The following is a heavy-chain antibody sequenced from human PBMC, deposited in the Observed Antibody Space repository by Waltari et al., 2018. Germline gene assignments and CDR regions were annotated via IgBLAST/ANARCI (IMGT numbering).Heavy chain of an antibody. CDR1: GGSFSGYY. J-gene: IGHJ4*02. D-gene: IGHD6-6*01. CDR3: ASGSGAARPFLGY. CDR2: INHSGST. V-gene: IGHV4-34*01. Sequence: QVQLQQWGAGLLKPSETLSLTCAVYGGSFSGYYWSWIRQPPGKGLEWIGEINHSGSTNYNPSLKSRVTISVDTSKNQFSLKRSSVTAADTAVYYCASGSGAARPFLGYWGQGTLVTVSS.